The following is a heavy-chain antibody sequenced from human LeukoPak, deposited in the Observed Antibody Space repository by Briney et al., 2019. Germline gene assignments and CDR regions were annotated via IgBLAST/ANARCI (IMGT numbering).Heavy chain of an antibody. CDR3: ASRSSGCDYGLNV. CDR2: ISYTGST. V-gene: IGHV4-59*08. D-gene: IGHD6-19*01. J-gene: IGHJ6*02. CDR1: ADSINYYN. Sequence: SDTLSLTCIVSADSINYYNWSWSRQPPGPGLEWFGYISYTGSTSYSISLKCRVTISVHTSKSQFSLKLSSVTAADTAVYFCASRSSGCDYGLNVWGQGTTVTVPS.